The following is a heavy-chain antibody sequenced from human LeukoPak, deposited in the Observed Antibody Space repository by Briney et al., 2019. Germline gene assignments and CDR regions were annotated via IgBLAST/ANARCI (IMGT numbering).Heavy chain of an antibody. CDR3: ARVSSSSFFDY. V-gene: IGHV4-59*01. CDR1: GGSISSYY. J-gene: IGHJ4*02. CDR2: IYYSGST. Sequence: PSETLSLTCTVSGGSISSYYWSWIRQPPGKGLEWIGYIYYSGSTNYNPSPKSRVTISVDTSKNQFSLKLSSVTAADTAVYYCARVSSSSFFDYWGQGTLVTVSS. D-gene: IGHD6-6*01.